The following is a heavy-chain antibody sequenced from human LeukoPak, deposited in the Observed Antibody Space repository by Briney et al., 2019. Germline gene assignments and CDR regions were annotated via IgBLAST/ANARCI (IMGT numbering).Heavy chain of an antibody. J-gene: IGHJ4*02. Sequence: GGSLRLSCAASGFTFDDYAMDWVRQVPGKGLEWISGISWNSGSIEYADSVKGRFTISRDNAKNSVYLQISSLGPEDTAFYYCARAQWYAYGYFDYWGQGTLVTVSS. CDR2: ISWNSGSI. D-gene: IGHD3-10*01. V-gene: IGHV3-9*01. CDR1: GFTFDDYA. CDR3: ARAQWYAYGYFDY.